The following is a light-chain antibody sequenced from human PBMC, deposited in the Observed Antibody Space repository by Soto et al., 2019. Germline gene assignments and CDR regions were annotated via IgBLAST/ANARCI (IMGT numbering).Light chain of an antibody. V-gene: IGKV2-28*01. J-gene: IGKJ1*01. CDR1: QGLLHSNGYNY. Sequence: DIVMTQSPLSLPVTPGEPASISCRSSQGLLHSNGYNYLDWYLQRPGQSPQLLIYLGSYRASGVPDRFSGSGSGTDFTLKISRVEAEDVGIYYCMQALQTPLTFGQGTKVEIK. CDR3: MQALQTPLT. CDR2: LGS.